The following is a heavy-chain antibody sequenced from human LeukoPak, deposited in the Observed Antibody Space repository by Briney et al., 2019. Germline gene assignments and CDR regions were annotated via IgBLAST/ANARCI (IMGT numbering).Heavy chain of an antibody. CDR3: ARALGSCTNGVCYTEFDY. D-gene: IGHD2-8*01. CDR2: ISSDGSTK. J-gene: IGHJ4*02. CDR1: GFTFSYYA. Sequence: GGSLRLSCAASGFTFSYYAMHWVRQAPGRGLEWVAVISSDGSTKYYADSVKGRFTISRDHSKNTLSLQMNSLRADDTAVYYCARALGSCTNGVCYTEFDYWGQGTLVTVSS. V-gene: IGHV3-30*01.